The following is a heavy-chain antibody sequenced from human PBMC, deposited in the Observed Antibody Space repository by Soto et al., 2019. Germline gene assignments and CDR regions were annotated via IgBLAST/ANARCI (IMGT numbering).Heavy chain of an antibody. V-gene: IGHV4-59*01. J-gene: IGHJ3*02. CDR3: ARVDIVVVPAAIEYAFDI. CDR1: GGSISSYY. D-gene: IGHD2-2*02. CDR2: IYYSGST. Sequence: ETLSLTCTVSGGSISSYYWSWIRQPPGKGLEWIGYIYYSGSTNYNPSLKSRVTISVDTSKNQFSLKLSSVTAADTAVYYCARVDIVVVPAAIEYAFDIWGQGTMVTVSS.